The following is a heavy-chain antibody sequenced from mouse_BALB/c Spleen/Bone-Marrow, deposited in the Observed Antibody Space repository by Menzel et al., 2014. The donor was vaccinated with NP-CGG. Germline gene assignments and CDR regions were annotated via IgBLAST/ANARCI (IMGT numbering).Heavy chain of an antibody. D-gene: IGHD1-1*01. CDR2: IKPDSRTI. CDR1: RFDFSRYW. Sequence: EVKVIESGGGLVQPGGSLKLSCAASRFDFSRYWMTWVRQAPGKGLEWIGEIKPDSRTINYSPSLKEKFIISRDNAKSTPYLQMSKVRSEDTALYYCARLGYYGAMAYWGQGTSVTVSS. V-gene: IGHV4-1*02. J-gene: IGHJ4*01. CDR3: ARLGYYGAMAY.